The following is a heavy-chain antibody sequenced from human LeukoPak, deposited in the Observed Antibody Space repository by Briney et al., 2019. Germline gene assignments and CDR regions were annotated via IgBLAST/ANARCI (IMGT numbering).Heavy chain of an antibody. V-gene: IGHV3-23*01. J-gene: IGHJ1*01. CDR2: ISGSGGST. D-gene: IGHD6-13*01. Sequence: GGSLRLSCAASGFTFSSYAMSWVRQAPGKGLEWVSAISGSGGSTYYADSVKGRFTIPRDNSKNTLYLQMNSLRAEDTAVYYCAKGRIAAAGTTKYFQHWGQGTLVTVSS. CDR1: GFTFSSYA. CDR3: AKGRIAAAGTTKYFQH.